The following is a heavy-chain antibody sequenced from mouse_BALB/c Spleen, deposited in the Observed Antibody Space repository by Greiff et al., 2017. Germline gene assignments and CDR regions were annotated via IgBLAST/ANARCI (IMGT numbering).Heavy chain of an antibody. CDR1: GFSLTSYG. CDR3: AREDYDYAWFAY. CDR2: IWAGGST. V-gene: IGHV2-9*02. D-gene: IGHD2-4*01. Sequence: VQLQESGPGLVAPSQSLSITCTVSGFSLTSYGVHWVRQPPGKGLEWLGVIWAGGSTNYNSALMSRLSISKDNSKSQVFLKMNSLQTDDTAMYYCAREDYDYAWFAYWGQGTLVTVSA. J-gene: IGHJ3*01.